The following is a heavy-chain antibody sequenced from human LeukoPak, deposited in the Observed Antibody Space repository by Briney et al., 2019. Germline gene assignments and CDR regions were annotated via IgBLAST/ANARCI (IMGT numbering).Heavy chain of an antibody. J-gene: IGHJ3*02. CDR1: GFTFSDYY. D-gene: IGHD3-3*01. V-gene: IGHV3-11*04. CDR3: ASTLRFLELDAFDI. Sequence: PGGSLRLSCAASGFTFSDYYMSWIRRAPGKGLEWVSYISSSGSTIYYADSVKGRFTISRDNAKNSLYLQMNSLRAEDTAVYYCASTLRFLELDAFDIWGQGTMVTVSS. CDR2: ISSSGSTI.